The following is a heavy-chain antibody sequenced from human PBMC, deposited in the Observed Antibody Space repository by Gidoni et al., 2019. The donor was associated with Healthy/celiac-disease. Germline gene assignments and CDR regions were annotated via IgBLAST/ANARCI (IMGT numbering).Heavy chain of an antibody. J-gene: IGHJ4*02. Sequence: EVQLVESGGGLVQPGRSLRLSCAASGFTFDDYAMHWVRQAPGKGLEWVSGISWNSGSIGYADSVKGRFTISRDNAKNSLYLQMNSLRAEDTALYYCAKDIRRGGQLVFDYWGQGTLVTVSS. D-gene: IGHD6-6*01. CDR1: GFTFDDYA. CDR3: AKDIRRGGQLVFDY. CDR2: ISWNSGSI. V-gene: IGHV3-9*01.